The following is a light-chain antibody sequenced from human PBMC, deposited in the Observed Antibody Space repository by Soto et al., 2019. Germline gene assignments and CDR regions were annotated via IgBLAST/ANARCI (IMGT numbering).Light chain of an antibody. V-gene: IGLV2-23*01. CDR2: EGS. Sequence: QSAQTQPASVSGSPGQSITISCTGTRSDVGSYNLVSWYQQHPGKAPKLMIYEGSKRPSGVSNRFSGSKSGNTASLTISGLQAEDEADYYCCSYAGSSTALFGGGTQLTVL. CDR3: CSYAGSSTAL. J-gene: IGLJ2*01. CDR1: RSDVGSYNL.